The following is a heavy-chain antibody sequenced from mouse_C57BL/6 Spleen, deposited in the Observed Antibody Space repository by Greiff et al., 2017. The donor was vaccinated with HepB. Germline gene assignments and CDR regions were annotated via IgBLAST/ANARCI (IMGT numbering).Heavy chain of an antibody. CDR2: IHPNSGST. CDR1: GYTFTSYW. CDR3: ARGDYDGYYFDY. J-gene: IGHJ2*01. V-gene: IGHV1-64*01. Sequence: QVQLQQPGAELVKPGASVKLSCKASGYTFTSYWMHWVKQRRGQGLEWIGMIHPNSGSTNYNEKFKSKATLAVDKSSSTAYMQLSSLTSEDSAVYYCARGDYDGYYFDYWGQGTTLTVSS. D-gene: IGHD2-4*01.